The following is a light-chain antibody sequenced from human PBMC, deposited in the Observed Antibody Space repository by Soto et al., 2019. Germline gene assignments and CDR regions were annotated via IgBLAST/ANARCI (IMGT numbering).Light chain of an antibody. CDR3: CSYTTSNTRQIV. V-gene: IGLV2-14*01. CDR2: DVS. CDR1: SSDVGGYNY. J-gene: IGLJ1*01. Sequence: QSALTQPASVSGSPGQSITISCTGTSSDVGGYNYVSWYQQHPGKAPKFMIYDVSNRPSGVSNRFSGSKSGNTASLTISGLQAEDEADSYCCSYTTSNTRQIVFGTGTKVTVL.